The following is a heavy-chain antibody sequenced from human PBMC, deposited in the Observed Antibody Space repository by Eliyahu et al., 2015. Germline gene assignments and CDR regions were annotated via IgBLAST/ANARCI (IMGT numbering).Heavy chain of an antibody. J-gene: IGHJ6*02. Sequence: QXQLVESGGGVVQPGRSLRLXCAASGFAFDTXGXHWVRQAPGKGLEXVALIWSDGNRKFYADSVKGRFTISRDNSKNTLSLQMNSLRVEDTAVYYCARDFSPDIIXTYYYYGMDVWGQGTTVTVSS. D-gene: IGHD3-16*01. CDR3: ARDFSPDIIXTYYYYGMDV. V-gene: IGHV3-33*01. CDR1: GFAFDTXG. CDR2: IWSDGNRK.